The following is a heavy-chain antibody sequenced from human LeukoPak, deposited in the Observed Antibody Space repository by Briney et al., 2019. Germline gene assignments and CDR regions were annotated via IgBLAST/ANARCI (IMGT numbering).Heavy chain of an antibody. CDR3: ARGCDSSSWYCAFDI. Sequence: PGGSLRLSCAASGFTFSDYYMSWLRQAPGKGLEWVSYISSSGSTVYYADAVKGRFTISRDNAKNSLYLQMNSLRAEDTAVYYCARGCDSSSWYCAFDIWGQGTMVTVSS. V-gene: IGHV3-11*01. CDR1: GFTFSDYY. D-gene: IGHD6-13*01. J-gene: IGHJ3*02. CDR2: ISSSGSTV.